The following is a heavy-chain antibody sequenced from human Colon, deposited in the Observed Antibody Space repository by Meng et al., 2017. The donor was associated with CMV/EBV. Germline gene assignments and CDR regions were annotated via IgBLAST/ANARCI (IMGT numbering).Heavy chain of an antibody. Sequence: SETLSLTCTVSGDSIRRSSSYYWGWIRQPPGKGLEWSGSIYYTGKTYYSPSFESRVAISLDTSKNQFSLQLSPVTAADRAVYYCARESQDYYLDNWGQGMRVTVSS. V-gene: IGHV4-39*07. CDR1: GDSIRRSSSYY. J-gene: IGHJ4*02. CDR2: IYYTGKT. CDR3: ARESQDYYLDN. D-gene: IGHD3/OR15-3a*01.